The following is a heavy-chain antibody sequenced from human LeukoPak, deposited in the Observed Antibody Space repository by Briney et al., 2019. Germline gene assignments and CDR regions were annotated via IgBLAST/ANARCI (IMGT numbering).Heavy chain of an antibody. D-gene: IGHD2-21*01. CDR3: AGGDPYCGGDCYWWFDY. J-gene: IGHJ4*02. V-gene: IGHV1-69*13. CDR2: IIPIFGTA. Sequence: SVKVSCKASGGTFISYAISWVRQAPGQGLEWMGGIIPIFGTANYAQKFQGRVTITADESTSTAYMELSSLRSEDTAVYYCAGGDPYCGGDCYWWFDYWGQGTLVTVSS. CDR1: GGTFISYA.